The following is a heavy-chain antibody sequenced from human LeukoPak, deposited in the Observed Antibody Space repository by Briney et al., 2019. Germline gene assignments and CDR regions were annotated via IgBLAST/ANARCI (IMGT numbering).Heavy chain of an antibody. J-gene: IGHJ4*02. CDR1: GYRFINYW. CDR2: IYPADSDT. D-gene: IGHD3-10*01. V-gene: IGHV5-51*01. Sequence: GASLKISCQVSGYRFINYWIGWVRQMPGKGLESMGIIYPADSDTTYSPSFQGQVTISADKSISTVYLQWSSLKASDTAMYYCARQSRDGSKTRGYYFDYWGQGTLVTVSS. CDR3: ARQSRDGSKTRGYYFDY.